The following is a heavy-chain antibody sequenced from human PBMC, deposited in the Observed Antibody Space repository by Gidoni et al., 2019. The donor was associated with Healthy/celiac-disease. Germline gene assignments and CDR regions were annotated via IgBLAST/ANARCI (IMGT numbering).Heavy chain of an antibody. J-gene: IGHJ4*02. V-gene: IGHV3-30*18. D-gene: IGHD6-13*01. Sequence: QVQLVESGGGVVQPGRSLRLSCAASGFTFSSYGMHWVRQAPGKGLEWVAVISYDGSNKYYADSVKGRFTISRDNSKNTLYLQMNSLRAEDTAVYYCAKDPSRGIAASYFDYWGQGTLVTVSS. CDR1: GFTFSSYG. CDR3: AKDPSRGIAASYFDY. CDR2: ISYDGSNK.